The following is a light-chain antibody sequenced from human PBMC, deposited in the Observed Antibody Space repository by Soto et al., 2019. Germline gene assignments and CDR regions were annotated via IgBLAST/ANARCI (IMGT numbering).Light chain of an antibody. CDR1: KSVYNN. V-gene: IGKV3-15*01. J-gene: IGKJ4*01. CDR3: QQYSDWPLT. CDR2: STS. Sequence: EIGLTQSPATLSVSPGERATLSCRASKSVYNNLAWYQQNPGQAPRLLIYSTSTRATGIPARFSGSGSGTEFTLTISSLQSEDFAVYYCQQYSDWPLTFGGGTKVEIK.